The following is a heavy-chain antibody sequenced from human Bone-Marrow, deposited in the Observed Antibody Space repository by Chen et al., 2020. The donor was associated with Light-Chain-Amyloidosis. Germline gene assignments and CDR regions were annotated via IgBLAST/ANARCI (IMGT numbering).Heavy chain of an antibody. D-gene: IGHD3-9*01. CDR2: MSGGGGSR. V-gene: IGHV3-23*04. J-gene: IGHJ3*02. CDR3: AKDISYDDILPGYPADAFDI. Sequence: EVQLVESGGGLLQRGGSLRLSCAASGFAFSSYAMSWVRQAPGKGLEWVATMSGGGGSRDYGDSVKGRFTISRDNSKNALFLQMNSLRAEDTAVYYCAKDISYDDILPGYPADAFDIWGQGTMVTVSS. CDR1: GFAFSSYA.